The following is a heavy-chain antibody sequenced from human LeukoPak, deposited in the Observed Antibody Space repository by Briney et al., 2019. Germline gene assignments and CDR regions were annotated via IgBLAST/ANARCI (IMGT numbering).Heavy chain of an antibody. J-gene: IGHJ3*02. CDR1: GCTISSYS. CDR2: ISTSGGST. Sequence: AGSLRLSCAASGCTISSYSMSWVRQPAGKGLEWVSAISTSGGSTYYGDSMKARFTISRDNSKNTLYLQMNSLRAEDTAVYYCAKDVGVDMVRGVYYAFDIWGQGTMVTVSS. CDR3: AKDVGVDMVRGVYYAFDI. V-gene: IGHV3-23*01. D-gene: IGHD3-10*01.